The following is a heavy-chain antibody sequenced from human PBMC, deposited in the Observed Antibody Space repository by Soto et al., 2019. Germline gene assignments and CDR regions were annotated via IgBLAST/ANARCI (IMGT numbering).Heavy chain of an antibody. D-gene: IGHD3-22*01. J-gene: IGHJ4*02. Sequence: SETLSLTCTVSGGSISSSTYYWGWMRQPPGKGLEWIASIFIAGNTYYNPSLKSRVTISVDTSKNQFSLKLSSVTAADTAVYYCMLGSGWKDFDYWGQGTLVTVSS. CDR3: MLGSGWKDFDY. CDR1: GGSISSSTYY. V-gene: IGHV4-39*01. CDR2: IFIAGNT.